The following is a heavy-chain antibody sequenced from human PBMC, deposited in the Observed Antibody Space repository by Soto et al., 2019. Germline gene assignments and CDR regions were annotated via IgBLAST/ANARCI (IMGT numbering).Heavy chain of an antibody. CDR3: ARDREYYDSSGYYQGRWFDY. D-gene: IGHD3-22*01. V-gene: IGHV3-33*01. CDR2: IWYDGSNK. CDR1: GFTFSSYG. J-gene: IGHJ4*02. Sequence: QVQLVESGGGVVQPGRSLRLSCAASGFTFSSYGMHWVRQAPGKGLEWVAVIWYDGSNKYYADSVKGRFTISRDNSKNTLYLQMNSLRAEDTAVYYCARDREYYDSSGYYQGRWFDYWGQGTLVTVSS.